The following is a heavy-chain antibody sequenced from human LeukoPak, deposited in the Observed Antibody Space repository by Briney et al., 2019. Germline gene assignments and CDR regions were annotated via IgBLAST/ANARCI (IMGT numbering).Heavy chain of an antibody. CDR3: TTDRNCCGDCYSFGNVDY. CDR2: IKSKTDGGTP. V-gene: IGHV3-15*01. Sequence: GGSLRLSCAASGFTFSNAWLSWVRQAPGKGLEWVGRIKSKTDGGTPDYAAPVKGRFTISRDDSKNTLYLQMNSLKTEDTAVYYCTTDRNCCGDCYSFGNVDYWGEGTLVTVSS. CDR1: GFTFSNAW. J-gene: IGHJ4*02. D-gene: IGHD2-21*02.